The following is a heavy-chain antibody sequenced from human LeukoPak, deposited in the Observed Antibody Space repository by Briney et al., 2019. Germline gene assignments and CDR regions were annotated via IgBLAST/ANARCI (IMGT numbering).Heavy chain of an antibody. V-gene: IGHV3-23*01. Sequence: GGSLRLSCAASGFGFSNYAMSWVREAPGKGLEWVSAISGSGGTTFYADSVKGRFTISRDNSKNTLYLQMSSLRAEDTAVYYCAKSYDSSGYHVGFDPWGQGTLVTVSS. D-gene: IGHD3-22*01. CDR2: ISGSGGTT. CDR3: AKSYDSSGYHVGFDP. J-gene: IGHJ5*02. CDR1: GFGFSNYA.